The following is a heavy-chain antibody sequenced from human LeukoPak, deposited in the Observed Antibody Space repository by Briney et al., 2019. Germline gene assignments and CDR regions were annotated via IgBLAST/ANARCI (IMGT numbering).Heavy chain of an antibody. Sequence: SETLSLTCTVSGDSISSTSYFWGWIRQPPGKGLEWIATIYYSGTTYYNPSLKSRVTISVDTSKNQFSLKLSSVSASDMAEYYCARHKCSGIYCPFDYWGQGTLVTVSS. D-gene: IGHD2-15*01. CDR3: ARHKCSGIYCPFDY. J-gene: IGHJ4*02. CDR1: GDSISSTSYF. V-gene: IGHV4-39*01. CDR2: IYYSGTT.